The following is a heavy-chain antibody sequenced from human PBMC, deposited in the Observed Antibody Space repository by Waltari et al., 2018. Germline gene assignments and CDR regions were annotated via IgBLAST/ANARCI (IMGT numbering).Heavy chain of an antibody. Sequence: EVQLVETGGGLIKPGGSLRLSCAASGFTVSRNYMRWVRQAPGKGLEWVSVIYSGGSTYYADSVKGRFTISRDNSKNTLYLQMNSLRAEDTAVYYCARDSSGSSDAFDIWGQGTMVTVSS. J-gene: IGHJ3*02. D-gene: IGHD1-26*01. V-gene: IGHV3-53*02. CDR3: ARDSSGSSDAFDI. CDR2: IYSGGST. CDR1: GFTVSRNY.